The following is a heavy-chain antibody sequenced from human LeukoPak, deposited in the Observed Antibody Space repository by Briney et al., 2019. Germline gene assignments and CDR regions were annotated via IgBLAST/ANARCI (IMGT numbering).Heavy chain of an antibody. CDR3: ARDAGDIVVEYYFDY. J-gene: IGHJ4*02. CDR1: GFTFSSYA. CDR2: ISTSSSYR. V-gene: IGHV3-21*01. Sequence: PGGSLRLSCAASGFTFSSYAMSWVRQTPGKGLEWVSSISTSSSYRYYADSVKGRFTISRDNAKNSLYLQMNSLRAEDTAVYFCARDAGDIVVEYYFDYWGQGTLVTVSS. D-gene: IGHD2-2*01.